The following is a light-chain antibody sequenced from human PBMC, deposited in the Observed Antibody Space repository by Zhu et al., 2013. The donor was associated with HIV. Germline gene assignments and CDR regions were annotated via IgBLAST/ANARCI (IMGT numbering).Light chain of an antibody. Sequence: QSVLTQPPSVSGAPGQRVTISCTGSSSNIGTGYDVHWYQQVPGKAPKLLISNNTNRPAGVPDRFSGSKSGTSASLAITGLQAEDEADYYCQSYDSSLSGYVFGTGTKVTVL. CDR2: NNT. J-gene: IGLJ1*01. V-gene: IGLV1-40*01. CDR1: SSNIGTGYD. CDR3: QSYDSSLSGYV.